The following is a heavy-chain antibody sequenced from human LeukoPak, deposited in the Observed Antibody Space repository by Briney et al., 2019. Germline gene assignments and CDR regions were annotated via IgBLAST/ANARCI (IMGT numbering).Heavy chain of an antibody. Sequence: PSETLSLTCTVSGGSISNSRYCWGWIRQPPGKGLEWIGGIYNSGSTYYNPSLKSRVTISVDTSKNQFSLKLSSVTAADTAVYYCARRPSGIYFDYWGQGTLVTVSS. J-gene: IGHJ4*02. CDR2: IYNSGST. V-gene: IGHV4-39*01. CDR3: ARRPSGIYFDY. CDR1: GGSISNSRYC.